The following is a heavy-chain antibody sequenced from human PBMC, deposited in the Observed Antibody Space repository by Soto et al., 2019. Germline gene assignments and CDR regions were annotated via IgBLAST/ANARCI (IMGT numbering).Heavy chain of an antibody. D-gene: IGHD3-16*01. Sequence: SETLSLTCTVPGDSINNRRYYWGWIRQPPGKGLEWIGSIYYSGSTYNNPSLKSQVSMSVDTSKNQFSLKLRSVTAATTAQYYSARRRPWGVTKAYFNWWGRGSLVTVSS. CDR1: GDSINNRRYY. CDR2: IYYSGST. V-gene: IGHV4-39*01. CDR3: ARRRPWGVTKAYFNW. J-gene: IGHJ4*02.